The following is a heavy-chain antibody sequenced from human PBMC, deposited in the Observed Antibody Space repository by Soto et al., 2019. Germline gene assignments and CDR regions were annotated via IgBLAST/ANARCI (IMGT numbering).Heavy chain of an antibody. V-gene: IGHV1-69*01. Sequence: QVQLVQSGAEVRKPGSSVKVSCKASGDTFSRHAISWVRQAPGQGLEWMGGIIPIFGTANHAQKFQGRVTIIADESTSTAYMELSSLRSEDTAIYYCARGWGYDTSDYYYAYWGQGTLVIVSS. CDR1: GDTFSRHA. J-gene: IGHJ4*02. CDR3: ARGWGYDTSDYYYAY. D-gene: IGHD3-22*01. CDR2: IIPIFGTA.